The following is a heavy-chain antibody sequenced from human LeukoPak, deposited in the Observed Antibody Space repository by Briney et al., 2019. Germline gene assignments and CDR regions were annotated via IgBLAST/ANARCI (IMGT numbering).Heavy chain of an antibody. D-gene: IGHD2-8*02. CDR2: IYSGGDT. CDR3: ARVFGITGFDI. J-gene: IGHJ3*02. CDR1: GFTVSSNY. Sequence: PGGSLRLSCAASGFTVSSNYMSWVRQAPGTGMGWVSVIYSGGDTYYADHVKGRFTISRDNTKNTLYLQLNSLRAEDRAVYYCARVFGITGFDIWGQGAMVTVSS. V-gene: IGHV3-66*01.